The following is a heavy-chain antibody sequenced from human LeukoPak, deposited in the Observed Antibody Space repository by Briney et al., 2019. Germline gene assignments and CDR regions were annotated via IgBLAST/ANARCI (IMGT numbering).Heavy chain of an antibody. J-gene: IGHJ5*02. V-gene: IGHV4-39*01. D-gene: IGHD4-11*01. CDR2: IYYSGST. Sequence: SQTLSLTCTVSGGSISSSSYYWGWIRQPPGKGLEWIGSIYYSGSTYYNPSLKSRVTISVDTSKNQFSLKLSSVTAADTAVYYCARQADYSFNWFDPWGQGTLVTVSS. CDR3: ARQADYSFNWFDP. CDR1: GGSISSSSYY.